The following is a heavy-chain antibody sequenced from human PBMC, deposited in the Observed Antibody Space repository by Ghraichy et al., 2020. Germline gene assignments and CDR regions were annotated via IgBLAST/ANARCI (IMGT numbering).Heavy chain of an antibody. Sequence: SETLSLTCAVYGGSFSGYYWSWIRQPPGKGLEWIGEINHSGSTNYNPSLKSRVTISVDTSKNQFSLKLSSVTAADTAVYYCARLYSYGLNYYYYYGMDVWGQGTTVTVSS. J-gene: IGHJ6*02. CDR3: ARLYSYGLNYYYYYGMDV. CDR1: GGSFSGYY. D-gene: IGHD5-18*01. V-gene: IGHV4-34*01. CDR2: INHSGST.